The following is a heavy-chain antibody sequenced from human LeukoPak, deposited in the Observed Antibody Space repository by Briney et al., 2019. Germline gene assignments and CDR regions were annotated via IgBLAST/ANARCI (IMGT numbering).Heavy chain of an antibody. CDR1: GFTFSSYG. CDR3: IYSGNYPFDY. V-gene: IGHV3-30*03. Sequence: GGSLRLSCAASGFTFSSYGMHWVRQAPGKGLEWVAVISYDGSNKYYADSVKGRFTISRDNSKNTLYLQMSSLRAEDTAVYYCIYSGNYPFDYWGQGTLVTVSS. J-gene: IGHJ4*02. CDR2: ISYDGSNK. D-gene: IGHD1-26*01.